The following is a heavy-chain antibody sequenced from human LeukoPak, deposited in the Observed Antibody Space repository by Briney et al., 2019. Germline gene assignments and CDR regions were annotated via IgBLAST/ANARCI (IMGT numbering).Heavy chain of an antibody. CDR2: IYYSGST. J-gene: IGHJ4*02. CDR3: ARHDCSSTSCYADY. D-gene: IGHD2-2*01. Sequence: SETLSLTCTVSGGSISSRSYYWGWIRQPPGKGLEWIGTIYYSGSTYYNPSLKSRVTISVDTSKNQFSLKLSSVTAADTAVYYCARHDCSSTSCYADYWGQGTLVTVSP. CDR1: GGSISSRSYY. V-gene: IGHV4-39*01.